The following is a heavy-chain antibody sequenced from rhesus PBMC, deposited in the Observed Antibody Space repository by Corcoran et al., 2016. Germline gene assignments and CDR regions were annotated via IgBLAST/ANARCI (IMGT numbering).Heavy chain of an antibody. Sequence: QPVESGGGLEKLGGSLRLSCVALGFTLSPFFFPWVRRVSGKGLWWVSASGDDYVQYFADAVKGLFTISRASSRDTVSLQLNSLREEGTAVYQCATERGGWNYFDYWGQGVLVAVSS. J-gene: IGHJ4*01. CDR3: ATERGGWNYFDY. V-gene: IGHV3-103*01. CDR2: SGDDYVQ. D-gene: IGHD6-25*01. CDR1: GFTLSPFF.